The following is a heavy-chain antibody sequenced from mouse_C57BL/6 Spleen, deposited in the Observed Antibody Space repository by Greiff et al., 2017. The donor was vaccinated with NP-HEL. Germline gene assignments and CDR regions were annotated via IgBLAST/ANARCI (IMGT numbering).Heavy chain of an antibody. D-gene: IGHD1-1*01. CDR1: GYSFTGYF. CDR2: INPYNGDT. J-gene: IGHJ4*01. V-gene: IGHV1-20*01. Sequence: VHVKQSGPELVKPGDSVKISCKASGYSFTGYFMNWVMQSHGKSLEWIGRINPYNGDTFYNQKFKGKATLTVDKSSSTAHMELRSLTSEDSAVYYCARDTTVAAMDYWGQGTSVTVSS. CDR3: ARDTTVAAMDY.